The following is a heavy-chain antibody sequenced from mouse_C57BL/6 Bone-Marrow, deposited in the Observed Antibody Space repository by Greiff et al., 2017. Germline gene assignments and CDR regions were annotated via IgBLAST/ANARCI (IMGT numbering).Heavy chain of an antibody. Sequence: EVNLVESGGDLVKPGGSLKLSCAASGFTFSSSGMSWVRQTPDKRLEWVATISSGGSYTYYPDSVKGRFTISRDNAKNTLYLQMSSLKSEDTAMYYCARQGYYGAMDYWGQGTSVTVSS. CDR3: ARQGYYGAMDY. CDR1: GFTFSSSG. V-gene: IGHV5-6*01. J-gene: IGHJ4*01. CDR2: ISSGGSYT. D-gene: IGHD1-1*01.